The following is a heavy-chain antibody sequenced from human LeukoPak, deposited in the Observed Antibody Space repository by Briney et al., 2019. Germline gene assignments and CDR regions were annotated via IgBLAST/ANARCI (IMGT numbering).Heavy chain of an antibody. V-gene: IGHV4-61*01. CDR3: ARDLSASGNFRSYWYFDL. J-gene: IGHJ2*01. CDR1: GGSVSSGTYY. Sequence: ASETLSLTCTVSGGSVSSGTYYWSWIRQPPGKGLEWIGYFSYSGSTNYNPSLKSRVTMSVDTSKNQFSLKLSSVTAADTAVYYCARDLSASGNFRSYWYFDLWGRGTLVTVSS. D-gene: IGHD3-10*01. CDR2: FSYSGST.